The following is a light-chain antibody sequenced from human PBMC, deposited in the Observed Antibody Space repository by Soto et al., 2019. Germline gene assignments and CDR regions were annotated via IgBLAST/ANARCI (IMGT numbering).Light chain of an antibody. CDR2: GAS. CDR3: QQYNYWPKT. CDR1: ESISNN. Sequence: EIVMTQSPATLSVSPGASATRSCRASESISNNLAWYQQKPGQAPRLLMFGASTRATGIPARFSGSGSGTEFTLTISSLQSEDFAVYYCQQYNYWPKTFGQGTKVDIK. J-gene: IGKJ1*01. V-gene: IGKV3-15*01.